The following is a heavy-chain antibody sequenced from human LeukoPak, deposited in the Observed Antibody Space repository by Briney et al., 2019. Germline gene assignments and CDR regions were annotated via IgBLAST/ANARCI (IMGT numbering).Heavy chain of an antibody. D-gene: IGHD3-3*01. V-gene: IGHV3-30*02. J-gene: IGHJ5*02. CDR1: GFTFSSYG. CDR3: AKGPNYDFWSGYYTHNWFDP. Sequence: GGSLRLSCAASGFTFSSYGMHWVRQAPGKGLEWVAFIRYDGSNKYYADSVKGRFTISRDNSKNTLYLQMNSLRAEDTAVYYCAKGPNYDFWSGYYTHNWFDPWGQGTLVTVSS. CDR2: IRYDGSNK.